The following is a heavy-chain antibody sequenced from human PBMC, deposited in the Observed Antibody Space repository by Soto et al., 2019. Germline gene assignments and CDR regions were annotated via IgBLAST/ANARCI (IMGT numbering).Heavy chain of an antibody. CDR2: IDYRGST. D-gene: IGHD2-15*01. Sequence: PSETLSLTCAVSGGSISSSSWWSWVRQPPGKGLEWIGYIDYRGSTDYSPSLKSRVTISLDTSKNQFSLKLSSVTAADTAVYFCVRLLIHWGLGTLVTVSS. V-gene: IGHV4-4*02. CDR3: VRLLIH. CDR1: GGSISSSSW. J-gene: IGHJ4*02.